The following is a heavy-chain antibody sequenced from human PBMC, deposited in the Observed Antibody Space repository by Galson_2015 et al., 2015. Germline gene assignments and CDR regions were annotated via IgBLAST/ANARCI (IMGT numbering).Heavy chain of an antibody. D-gene: IGHD6-6*01. CDR3: ARDLSGLRTSSDMGY. V-gene: IGHV3-74*01. Sequence: SLRLSCAASGFTFSSYWMHWVRQAPEKGLVWVSRINSDGSSTSYADSVKGRFTISRDNAKNTLYLQMNSLRAEDTAVYYCARDLSGLRTSSDMGYWGQGTLVTVSS. CDR1: GFTFSSYW. J-gene: IGHJ4*02. CDR2: INSDGSST.